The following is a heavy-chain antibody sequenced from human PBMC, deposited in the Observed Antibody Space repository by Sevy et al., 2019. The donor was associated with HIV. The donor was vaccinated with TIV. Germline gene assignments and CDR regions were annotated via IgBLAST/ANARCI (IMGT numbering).Heavy chain of an antibody. V-gene: IGHV1-2*06. J-gene: IGHJ6*02. D-gene: IGHD3-3*01. CDR1: GYTFTGYY. CDR2: INPNSGGK. CDR3: AREIVGFLEWYYGMDV. Sequence: ASVKVSCKASGYTFTGYYMHWVRQAPGQGLEWMGRINPNSGGKNYAQKFQGRVTMTRDTSISTAYMELSRLGSDDTTVYYCAREIVGFLEWYYGMDVWGQGTTVTVSS.